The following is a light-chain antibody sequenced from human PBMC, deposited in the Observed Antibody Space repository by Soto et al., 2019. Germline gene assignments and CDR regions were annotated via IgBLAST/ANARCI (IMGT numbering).Light chain of an antibody. CDR3: QKYNSAPALT. CDR2: AAS. Sequence: DIQMTQSPSSLSASVGDRVTITCRASQGISNYLAWYQQKPGKVPKLLIYAASTLQSGVLSRFSGSGSGTDFTLTISSLQPEDVATYYCQKYNSAPALTFGGGTKVDIK. V-gene: IGKV1-27*01. CDR1: QGISNY. J-gene: IGKJ4*01.